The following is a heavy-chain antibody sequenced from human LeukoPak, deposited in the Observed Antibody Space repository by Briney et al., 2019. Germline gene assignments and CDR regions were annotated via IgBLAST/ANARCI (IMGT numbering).Heavy chain of an antibody. J-gene: IGHJ4*02. CDR3: ASGLLSPWYFDY. V-gene: IGHV1-3*01. CDR2: INAGNGNA. Sequence: WASVKVSCKASGYTFTSYAMHWVRQAPGQRLEWMGWINAGNGNAKYSQKFQGRVTITRDTSASTAYMELSSLRSEDTAVYYCASGLLSPWYFDYWGQGTLVTVST. CDR1: GYTFTSYA. D-gene: IGHD2-21*02.